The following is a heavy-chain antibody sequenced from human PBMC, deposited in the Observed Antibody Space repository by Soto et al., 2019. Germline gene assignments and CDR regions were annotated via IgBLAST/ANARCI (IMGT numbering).Heavy chain of an antibody. J-gene: IGHJ5*02. CDR3: AKGGPFTGGFDP. D-gene: IGHD3-16*01. CDR2: ISGRSAVP. CDR1: GLTLRSYA. V-gene: IGHV3-23*01. Sequence: EGQLLQSGGDLVQPGGSLRLSCAGSGLTLRSYAMTWIRQTPEKGLEWVSTISGRSAVPSYADSVNGRFTVSRDNSKNHLYLQKNSLRPDDTAIYYCAKGGPFTGGFDPWGQGTLVTVSA.